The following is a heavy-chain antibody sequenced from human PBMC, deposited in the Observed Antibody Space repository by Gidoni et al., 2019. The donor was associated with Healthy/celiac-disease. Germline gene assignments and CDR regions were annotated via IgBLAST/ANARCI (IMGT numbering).Heavy chain of an antibody. Sequence: EVQLVESGGGLVQPGGSLRLSCAASGFTFSSYDMNWVRQAPGKGLEWVSYISSSGSTIYYADSVKGRFTISRDNAKNSLYLQMNSLRAEDTAVYYCARLSWVPPDYWGQGTLVTVSS. CDR2: ISSSGSTI. V-gene: IGHV3-48*03. CDR1: GFTFSSYD. J-gene: IGHJ4*02. D-gene: IGHD6-13*01. CDR3: ARLSWVPPDY.